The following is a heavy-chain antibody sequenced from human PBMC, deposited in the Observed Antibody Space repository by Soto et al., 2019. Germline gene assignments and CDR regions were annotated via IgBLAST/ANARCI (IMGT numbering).Heavy chain of an antibody. J-gene: IGHJ6*03. V-gene: IGHV4-59*08. D-gene: IGHD3-9*01. CDR2: IYYSGST. Sequence: ETLSLTCTVSGGSISSYYWSWIRQPPGKGLEWIGYIYYSGSTNYNPSLKSRVTISVDTSKNQFSLKLSSVTAADTAVYYCARLKIRYFDWSVGYYMDVWGKGTTVTVSS. CDR1: GGSISSYY. CDR3: ARLKIRYFDWSVGYYMDV.